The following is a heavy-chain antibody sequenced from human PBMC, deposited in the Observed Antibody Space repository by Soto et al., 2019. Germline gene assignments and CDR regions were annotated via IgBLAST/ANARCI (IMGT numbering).Heavy chain of an antibody. CDR1: GYTFTDFG. D-gene: IGHD6-13*01. V-gene: IGHV1-18*01. J-gene: IGHJ4*02. Sequence: ASVKVSCKASGYTFTDFGISWVRQAPGQGLEWMGWISAYNCNTNYAQNFQGRVTIARDTSANTAFMELSSLRSEDTAVYYCARGSAAAGPYYFDYWAQGTLVTVSS. CDR2: ISAYNCNT. CDR3: ARGSAAAGPYYFDY.